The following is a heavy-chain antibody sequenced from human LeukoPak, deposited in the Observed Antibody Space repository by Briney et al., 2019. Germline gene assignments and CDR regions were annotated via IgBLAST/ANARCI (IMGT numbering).Heavy chain of an antibody. CDR1: GFTVSSNY. V-gene: IGHV3-66*02. J-gene: IGHJ4*02. CDR2: IYSGGST. D-gene: IGHD6-13*01. Sequence: GGSLRLSCAASGFTVSSNYVSWVRQAPGKGLEWVSVIYSGGSTYYADSVKGRFTISRDNSKNTLYLQMNSLRAEDTAVYYCARDSSPGYSSSWYRLDWGQGTLVTVSS. CDR3: ARDSSPGYSSSWYRLD.